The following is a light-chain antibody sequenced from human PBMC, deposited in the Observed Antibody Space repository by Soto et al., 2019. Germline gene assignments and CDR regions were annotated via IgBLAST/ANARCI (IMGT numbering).Light chain of an antibody. Sequence: LTQPASVSGSPGQSITISCTGTSSDVGGYDFVSWYQHHPGKAPKLMIYEVSTRPSGVSDRFSGSKSGNTASLTISGLQAEDEADYYCSSYTSDWGVFGTGTKVTVL. CDR1: SSDVGGYDF. CDR2: EVS. CDR3: SSYTSDWGV. V-gene: IGLV2-14*01. J-gene: IGLJ1*01.